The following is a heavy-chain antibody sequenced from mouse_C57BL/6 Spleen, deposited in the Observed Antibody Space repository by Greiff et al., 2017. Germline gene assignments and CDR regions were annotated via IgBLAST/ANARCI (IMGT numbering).Heavy chain of an antibody. CDR1: GFNIKDYY. Sequence: EVQGVESGAELVKPGASVKLSCTASGFNIKDYYMHWVKQRPEQGLEWIGRIDPEDGETKYAPKFQGKATITADTSSNTAYLQLSSLTSEDNAVYCCARSALIYYYGSSYWYFDVWGTGTTVTVSS. CDR2: IDPEDGET. V-gene: IGHV14-2*01. CDR3: ARSALIYYYGSSYWYFDV. D-gene: IGHD1-1*01. J-gene: IGHJ1*03.